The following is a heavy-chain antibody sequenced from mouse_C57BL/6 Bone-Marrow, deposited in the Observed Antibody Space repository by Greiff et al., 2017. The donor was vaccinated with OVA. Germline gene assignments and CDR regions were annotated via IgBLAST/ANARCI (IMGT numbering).Heavy chain of an antibody. D-gene: IGHD2-2*01. CDR1: GYTFTSYW. CDR3: ARGGYPWFAY. V-gene: IGHV1-50*01. Sequence: QVQLKQPGAELVKPGASVKLSCKASGYTFTSYWMQWVKQRPGQGLEWIGEIDPSDSYTNYNQKFKGKATLTVDTSSSTAYMQLSSLTSEDSAVYYCARGGYPWFAYWGQGTLVTVSA. CDR2: IDPSDSYT. J-gene: IGHJ3*01.